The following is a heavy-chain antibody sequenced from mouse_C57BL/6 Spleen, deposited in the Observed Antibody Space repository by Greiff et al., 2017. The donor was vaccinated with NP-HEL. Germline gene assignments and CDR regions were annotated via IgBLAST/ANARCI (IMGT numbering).Heavy chain of an antibody. V-gene: IGHV14-4*01. J-gene: IGHJ1*03. CDR2: IDPENGDT. CDR1: GFNITDDY. Sequence: EVQLQQSGAGLVRPGASVKLSCTASGFNITDDYMHWVKQRPEQGLEWIGWIDPENGDTEYASKFQGKATITADTSSNTAYLQLSSLTSEDTAVYYCTFITTVVADWYFDVWGTGTTVTVSS. CDR3: TFITTVVADWYFDV. D-gene: IGHD1-1*01.